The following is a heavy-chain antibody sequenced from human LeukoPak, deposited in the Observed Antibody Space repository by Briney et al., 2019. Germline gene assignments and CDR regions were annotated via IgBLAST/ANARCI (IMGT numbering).Heavy chain of an antibody. CDR2: IYYSGIT. CDR3: ARRAYGTSQYY. V-gene: IGHV4-39*01. J-gene: IGHJ4*02. CDR1: GGSISNSNSF. D-gene: IGHD4-17*01. Sequence: PSETLSLTCTVSGGSISNSNSFWAWIRQPPGKGLEWIGTIYYSGITHYSPSLKSRVTISVDTSKNQFSLKLSSVTATDTALYYCARRAYGTSQYYWGQGTLVTVSS.